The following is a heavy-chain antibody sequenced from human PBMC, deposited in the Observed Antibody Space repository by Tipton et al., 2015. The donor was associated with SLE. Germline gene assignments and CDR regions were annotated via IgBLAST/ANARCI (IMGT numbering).Heavy chain of an antibody. CDR3: ASPGGGSGNFDAFDI. CDR1: GDSISTSSFY. CDR2: IHSSGTT. J-gene: IGHJ3*02. Sequence: TLSLTCTVSGDSISTSSFYWGWIRQPPGKGLECIGGIHSSGTTYYNPSLKSRATISADTSNNEFSPRLTSVTATDTAIYYCASPGGGSGNFDAFDIWGQGTMVTVSS. D-gene: IGHD3-10*01. V-gene: IGHV4-39*07.